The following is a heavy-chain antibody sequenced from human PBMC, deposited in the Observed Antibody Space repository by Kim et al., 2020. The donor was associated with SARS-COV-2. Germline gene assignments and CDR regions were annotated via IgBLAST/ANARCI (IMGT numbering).Heavy chain of an antibody. D-gene: IGHD2-15*01. CDR2: ISGSGGST. CDR3: AKAYLGYCSGGSCYTDYYYYYMDV. J-gene: IGHJ6*03. Sequence: GGSLRLSCAASGFTFSSYAMSWVRQAPGKGLEWVSAISGSGGSTYYADSVKGRFTISRDNSKNTLYLQMNSLRAEDTAVYYCAKAYLGYCSGGSCYTDYYYYYMDVWGKGTTVTVSS. V-gene: IGHV3-23*01. CDR1: GFTFSSYA.